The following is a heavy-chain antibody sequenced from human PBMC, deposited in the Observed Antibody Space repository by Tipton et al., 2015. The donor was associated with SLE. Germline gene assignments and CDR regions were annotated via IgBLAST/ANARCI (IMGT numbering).Heavy chain of an antibody. CDR3: ARRYEFSRFDP. D-gene: IGHD1-14*01. Sequence: TLSLTCTVSGGSISSSSYYWGWIRHPPGKWLEWIGSIYYSGSTYYNPALKSRVTLPVDPTKNQFSLKLSPVTAADTAVYYCARRYEFSRFDPWGQGTLVTVSS. J-gene: IGHJ5*02. V-gene: IGHV4-39*01. CDR2: IYYSGST. CDR1: GGSISSSSYY.